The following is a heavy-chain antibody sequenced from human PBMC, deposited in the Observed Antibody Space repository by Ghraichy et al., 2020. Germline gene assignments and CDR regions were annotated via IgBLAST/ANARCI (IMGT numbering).Heavy chain of an antibody. CDR1: GGSISSGGYY. CDR2: IYYSGST. D-gene: IGHD3-3*01. CDR3: AREARITSISIFGVVDY. J-gene: IGHJ4*02. Sequence: SETLSLTCTVSGGSISSGGYYWSWIRQHPGKGLEWIGYIYYSGSTYYNPSLKSRVTISVDTSKNQFSLKLSSVTAADTAVYYCAREARITSISIFGVVDYWGQGTLVTVSS. V-gene: IGHV4-31*03.